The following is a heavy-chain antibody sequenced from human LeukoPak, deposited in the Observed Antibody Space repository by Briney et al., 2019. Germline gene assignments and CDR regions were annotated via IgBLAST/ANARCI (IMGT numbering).Heavy chain of an antibody. Sequence: GGSLRLSCAASGFIVSTHYMSWVRQAPGKGLEWVSVIYSGGSTYYADSVKGRFTISRDNSKNSLYLQMNSLRAEDTAVYYCVRDRAYFDSSGFYNLDYWGQGTLVTVSS. V-gene: IGHV3-66*01. J-gene: IGHJ4*02. D-gene: IGHD3-22*01. CDR3: VRDRAYFDSSGFYNLDY. CDR1: GFIVSTHY. CDR2: IYSGGST.